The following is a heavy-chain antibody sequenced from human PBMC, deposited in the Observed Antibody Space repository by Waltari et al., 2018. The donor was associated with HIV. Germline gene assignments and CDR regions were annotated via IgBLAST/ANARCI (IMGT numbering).Heavy chain of an antibody. Sequence: SPSFQGHVTISADKSISTAYLQWSSLKASDTAMYYCARHLRYSSSWRDFDYWGQGTLVTVSS. V-gene: IGHV5-10-1*01. CDR3: ARHLRYSSSWRDFDY. J-gene: IGHJ4*02. D-gene: IGHD6-13*01.